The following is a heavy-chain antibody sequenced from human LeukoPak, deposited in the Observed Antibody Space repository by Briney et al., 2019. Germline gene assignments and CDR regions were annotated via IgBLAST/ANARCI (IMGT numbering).Heavy chain of an antibody. Sequence: GGSLRLSCSASGFAFSSYAMHWVRPAPGKGLEYVSAISSNGDSTYYADSVKGRFTISRDNSKNTLYLQMSSLRAEDTAVYYCVKGLRYYDSSDTFDYWGQGTLVTVSS. CDR1: GFAFSSYA. V-gene: IGHV3-64D*06. CDR3: VKGLRYYDSSDTFDY. D-gene: IGHD3-22*01. J-gene: IGHJ4*02. CDR2: ISSNGDST.